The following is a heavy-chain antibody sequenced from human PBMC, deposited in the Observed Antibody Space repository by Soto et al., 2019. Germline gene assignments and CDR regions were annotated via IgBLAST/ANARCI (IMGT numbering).Heavy chain of an antibody. J-gene: IGHJ4*02. Sequence: EVQLLESGGGLVQPGGPRSLPWAAPESTFSSNAMTWSRKPPGKGREWVSAISGSGGSTYYPDSVKGRFTISRDNSKNTLYLQMNSLRAEDTAVYYCAKVEHANIYAASDYWGQGTLVTVSS. CDR2: ISGSGGST. CDR1: ESTFSSNA. V-gene: IGHV3-23*01. CDR3: AKVEHANIYAASDY. D-gene: IGHD2-8*01.